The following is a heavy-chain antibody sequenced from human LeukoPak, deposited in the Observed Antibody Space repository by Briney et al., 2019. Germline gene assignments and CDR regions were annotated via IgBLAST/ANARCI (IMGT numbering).Heavy chain of an antibody. CDR3: ASSDGAGIAAAAPGWFDP. J-gene: IGHJ5*02. V-gene: IGHV4-4*02. CDR1: GGSISSSNW. D-gene: IGHD6-13*01. CDR2: IYHSGST. Sequence: PSGTLSLTCAVSGGSISSSNWWSWVRQPPGKGLEWIGEIYHSGSTNYNPSLKSRVTISVDKSKNQFSLKLSSVTAADTAVYYCASSDGAGIAAAAPGWFDPWGQGTLVTVSS.